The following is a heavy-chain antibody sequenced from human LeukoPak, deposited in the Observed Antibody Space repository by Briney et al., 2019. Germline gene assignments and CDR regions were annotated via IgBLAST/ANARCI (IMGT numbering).Heavy chain of an antibody. V-gene: IGHV4-34*01. Sequence: SETLSLTCAVYDGSFSGYYWSWIRQPPGKGLEWIGEINHSGSTNYNPSLKSRVTISVDTSKNQFSLKLSSVTAADTAVYYCARRSVRGVIRYWGQGTLVTVSS. CDR2: INHSGST. CDR1: DGSFSGYY. CDR3: ARRSVRGVIRY. J-gene: IGHJ4*02. D-gene: IGHD3-10*01.